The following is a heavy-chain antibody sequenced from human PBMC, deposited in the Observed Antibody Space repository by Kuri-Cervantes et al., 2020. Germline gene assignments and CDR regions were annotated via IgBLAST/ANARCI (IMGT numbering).Heavy chain of an antibody. Sequence: SETLSLTCAVYGGSFSGYYWSWIRQPPGKGLEWIGYIYYSGSTYYNPSLKSRVTISVDTSKNQFSLKLSSVTAADTAVYYCAREESAVRGALAHRYYYYMDVWGKGTTVTVSS. J-gene: IGHJ6*03. CDR2: IYYSGST. CDR1: GGSFSGYY. CDR3: AREESAVRGALAHRYYYYMDV. V-gene: IGHV4-30-4*08. D-gene: IGHD3-10*01.